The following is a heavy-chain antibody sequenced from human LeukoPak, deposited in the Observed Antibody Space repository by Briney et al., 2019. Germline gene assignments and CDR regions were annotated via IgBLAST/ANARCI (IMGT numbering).Heavy chain of an antibody. Sequence: GGSLRLSCATSGFTFTNYGMNWVRQAPGKGLEWVSYISNSGTLYADAVKGRFTISRDNARNSLYLQMNSLRAEDTAVYYCAKDLWYYGSGRYFDYWGQGTLVTVSS. V-gene: IGHV3-48*01. CDR1: GFTFTNYG. J-gene: IGHJ4*02. CDR3: AKDLWYYGSGRYFDY. D-gene: IGHD3-10*01. CDR2: ISNSGT.